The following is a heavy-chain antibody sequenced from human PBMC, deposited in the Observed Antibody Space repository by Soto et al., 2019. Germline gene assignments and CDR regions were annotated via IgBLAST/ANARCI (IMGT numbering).Heavy chain of an antibody. CDR2: IYSGGST. CDR1: GFTVSSNY. V-gene: IGHV3-66*01. Sequence: EVQLVESGGGLVQPGGSLRLSCAASGFTVSSNYMSWVRQAPGKGLEWVSVIYSGGSTYYADSVKGRFTISRDNSKNTLYLQMNSLRAEDTAVYCCARDRPYSSGWYHDYWGQGTLVTVSS. CDR3: ARDRPYSSGWYHDY. D-gene: IGHD6-19*01. J-gene: IGHJ4*02.